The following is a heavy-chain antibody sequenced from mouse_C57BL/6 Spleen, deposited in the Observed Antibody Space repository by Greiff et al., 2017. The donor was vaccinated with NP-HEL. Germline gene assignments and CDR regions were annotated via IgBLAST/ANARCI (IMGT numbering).Heavy chain of an antibody. CDR2: INPYNGGT. D-gene: IGHD3-2*02. V-gene: IGHV1-19*01. Sequence: VQLQQSGPVLVKPGASVKMSCKASGYTFTDYYMNWVKQSHGKSLEWIGVINPYNGGTSYNQKFKGKATLTVDKSSSTAYMELNSLTSEDSAVYYCAREGMTAQATAWFAYWGQGTLVTVSA. CDR1: GYTFTDYY. CDR3: AREGMTAQATAWFAY. J-gene: IGHJ3*01.